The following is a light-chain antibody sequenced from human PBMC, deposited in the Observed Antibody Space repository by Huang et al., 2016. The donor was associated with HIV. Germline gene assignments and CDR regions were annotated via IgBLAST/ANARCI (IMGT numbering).Light chain of an antibody. V-gene: IGKV4-1*01. Sequence: DIVMTQSPDSLAVSLGERATINCKSSQSVLSGNNKNYLACFQQKSGQPPKLRIYWASTRESGVPDRVSGSGSRTDFTLTINNLQPEDVAVYYCQQYFNPPVTFGPGTKVHVK. CDR1: QSVLSGNNKNY. J-gene: IGKJ3*01. CDR2: WAS. CDR3: QQYFNPPVT.